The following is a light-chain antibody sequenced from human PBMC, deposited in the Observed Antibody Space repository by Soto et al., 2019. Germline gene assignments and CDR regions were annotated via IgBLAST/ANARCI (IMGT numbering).Light chain of an antibody. J-gene: IGKJ1*01. Sequence: GLTQSTNTLSFSTGERATLSCRASQSVSSSYLAWYQQRPGQAPRLLIYGASSRATGIPDRFSGSGSGTDFTLTISRLEPEDFAVYYCQQYGIRGFGQGT. CDR3: QQYGIRG. CDR2: GAS. V-gene: IGKV3-20*01. CDR1: QSVSSSY.